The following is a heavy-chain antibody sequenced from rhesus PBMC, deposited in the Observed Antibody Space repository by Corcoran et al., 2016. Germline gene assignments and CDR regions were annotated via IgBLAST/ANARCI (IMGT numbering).Heavy chain of an antibody. D-gene: IGHD4-23*01. CDR3: AREVYSNYGFFDY. CDR2: IYGSSTST. J-gene: IGHJ4*01. Sequence: QVQLQESGPGVLKPSETLSLTCAVSVGSIRDISRWSWIRHPPGTVLEWIGYIYGSSTSTNYNPSLKSRVTISKDTSKNQFSLKLSSVTAADTAVYYCAREVYSNYGFFDYWGQGVLVTVSS. CDR1: VGSIRDISR. V-gene: IGHV4S10*01.